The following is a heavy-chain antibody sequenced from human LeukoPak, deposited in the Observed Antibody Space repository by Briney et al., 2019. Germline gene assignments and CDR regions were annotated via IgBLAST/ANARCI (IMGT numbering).Heavy chain of an antibody. D-gene: IGHD6-19*01. CDR1: GYTFTGYY. CDR2: INPNSGGT. V-gene: IGHV1-2*06. CDR3: AGGRAVAGTWYYFDY. J-gene: IGHJ4*02. Sequence: GASVKVSCKASGYTFTGYYMHWVRQAPGQGLEWMGRINPNSGGTNYAQKFQGRVTMTRDTSISTAYMELSRLRSDDTAVHYCAGGRAVAGTWYYFDYWGQGTLVTVSS.